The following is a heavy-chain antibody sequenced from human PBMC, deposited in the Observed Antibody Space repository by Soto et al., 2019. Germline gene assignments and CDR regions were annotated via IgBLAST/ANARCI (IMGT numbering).Heavy chain of an antibody. CDR3: ARSRRVLDAFDI. J-gene: IGHJ3*02. CDR1: GSPVNTDHYS. V-gene: IGHV4-30-2*01. D-gene: IGHD3-10*01. Sequence: QVQLQESGSRLLKPSQTLSLTCAVSGSPVNTDHYSWTWFRQPPGGVLEWIGYIYHYGSIYYNPTLASGVVISENTSSTRCSLKLTSVTADETAVYFCARSRRVLDAFDIWGPGTLVTVSS. CDR2: IYHYGSI.